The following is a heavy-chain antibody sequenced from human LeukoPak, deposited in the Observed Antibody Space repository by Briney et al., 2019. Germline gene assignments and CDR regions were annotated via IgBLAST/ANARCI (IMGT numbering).Heavy chain of an antibody. J-gene: IGHJ5*02. CDR1: GFTFSSYS. CDR3: AKCSRLRYFDWSNWFDP. Sequence: GGSLRLSCAASGFTFSSYSMNWVRQAPGKGLEWVSSISSSSIYIYYADSVKGRFTISRDNAKNSLYLQMNSLRAEDTAVYYCAKCSRLRYFDWSNWFDPWGQGTLVTVSS. CDR2: ISSSSIYI. V-gene: IGHV3-21*04. D-gene: IGHD3-9*01.